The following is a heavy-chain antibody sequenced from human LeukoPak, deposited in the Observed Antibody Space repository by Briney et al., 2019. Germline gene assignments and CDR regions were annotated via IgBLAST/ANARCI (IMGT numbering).Heavy chain of an antibody. V-gene: IGHV1-2*06. CDR3: ARDLPIAAGNNWFDP. J-gene: IGHJ5*02. CDR2: INPNSGGT. CDR1: GYTFTGYY. Sequence: ASVKVSCKASGYTFTGYYMHWVRQAPGQGLEWMGRINPNSGGTNYAQKLQGRVTMTTDTSTSTAYMELRSLRSDDTAVYYCARDLPIAAGNNWFDPWGQGTLVTVSS. D-gene: IGHD6-13*01.